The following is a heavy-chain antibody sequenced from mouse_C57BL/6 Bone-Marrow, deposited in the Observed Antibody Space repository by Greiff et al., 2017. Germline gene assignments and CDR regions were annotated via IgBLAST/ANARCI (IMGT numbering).Heavy chain of an antibody. CDR2: IYPRSGNT. Sequence: VQLVESGAELARPGASVKLSCKASGYTFTSYGISWVKQRTGQGLEWIGEIYPRSGNTYYNEKFKGKATLTADKSSSTAYMELRSLTSEDSAVYFCARNYYGSSYEAMDYWGQGTSVTVSS. CDR1: GYTFTSYG. J-gene: IGHJ4*01. CDR3: ARNYYGSSYEAMDY. V-gene: IGHV1-81*01. D-gene: IGHD1-1*01.